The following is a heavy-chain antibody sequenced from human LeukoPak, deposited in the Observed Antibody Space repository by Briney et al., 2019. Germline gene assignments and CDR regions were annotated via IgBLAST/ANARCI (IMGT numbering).Heavy chain of an antibody. J-gene: IGHJ4*02. CDR2: ISYDGSNK. CDR1: GFTFSSYA. D-gene: IGHD6-19*01. CDR3: AKEAVAGPYFDY. V-gene: IGHV3-30-3*01. Sequence: GGSLRLSCAASGFTFSSYAMHWVRQAPGKGLEWVAVISYDGSNKYYADSVKGRFTISRDNSKNTLYLQMNSLRAEDTALYYCAKEAVAGPYFDYWGQGTLVTVSS.